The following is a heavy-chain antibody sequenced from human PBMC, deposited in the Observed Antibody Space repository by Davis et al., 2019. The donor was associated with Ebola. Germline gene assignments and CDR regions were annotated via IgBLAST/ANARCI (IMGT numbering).Heavy chain of an antibody. CDR2: INHSGST. D-gene: IGHD6-19*01. V-gene: IGHV4-34*01. J-gene: IGHJ4*02. Sequence: MPSETLSLTCAVYGGSFSGYYWSWIRQPPGKGLEWIGEINHSGSTNYNPSLKSRVTISVDTSKNQFSLKLSSVTAADTAVYYCARISVAGTNQFDYWGQGTLVTVSS. CDR1: GGSFSGYY. CDR3: ARISVAGTNQFDY.